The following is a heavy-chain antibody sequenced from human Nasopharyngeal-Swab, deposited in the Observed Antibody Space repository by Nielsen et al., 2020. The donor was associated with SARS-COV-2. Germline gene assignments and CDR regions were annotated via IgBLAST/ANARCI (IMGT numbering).Heavy chain of an antibody. CDR1: GFTFSSYE. CDR3: ARGVYDSSGYYYP. CDR2: ISRSGGTK. D-gene: IGHD3-22*01. Sequence: GESLKISCAASGFTFSSYEMNWVRQAPGKGLEWVSYISRSGGTKYYADSVKGRFTISRDNAKNSPYLQMNSLRAEDTAVYYCARGVYDSSGYYYPWGQGTLVTVSS. V-gene: IGHV3-48*03. J-gene: IGHJ5*02.